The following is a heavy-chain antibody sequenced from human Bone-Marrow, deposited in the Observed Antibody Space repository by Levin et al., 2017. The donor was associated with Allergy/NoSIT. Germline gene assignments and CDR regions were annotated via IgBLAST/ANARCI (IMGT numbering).Heavy chain of an antibody. CDR1: GFTFSRYW. CDR3: ARDLFGSDDY. CDR2: MNEDGSVT. J-gene: IGHJ4*02. V-gene: IGHV3-74*01. Sequence: GESLKISCAASGFTFSRYWMHWVRQAPGEGLVWVSRMNEDGSVTNYADSVRGRFTISRDNAKNTLYLLMNSLRAEATAVYYCARDLFGSDDYWGQGTLVTVSS. D-gene: IGHD3-3*01.